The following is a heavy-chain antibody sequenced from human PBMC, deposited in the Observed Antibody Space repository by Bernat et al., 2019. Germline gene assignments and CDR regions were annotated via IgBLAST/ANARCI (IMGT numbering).Heavy chain of an antibody. Sequence: QVQLVQSGAEVKKPGASVKVSCKASGYTFTSYGISWVRQAPGQGLEWMGWISAYNGNTNYAQKLQGRVTMTTDTSTTTAYMELRGLRSDDTAIYYCARCEGYMDWLRTPKWYFDLWGRGTLVTVSS. CDR3: ARCEGYMDWLRTPKWYFDL. D-gene: IGHD3-9*01. J-gene: IGHJ2*01. CDR1: GYTFTSYG. V-gene: IGHV1-18*01. CDR2: ISAYNGNT.